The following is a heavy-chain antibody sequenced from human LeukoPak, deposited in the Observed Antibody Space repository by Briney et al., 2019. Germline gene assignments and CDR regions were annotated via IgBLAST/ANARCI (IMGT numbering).Heavy chain of an antibody. Sequence: ASVKVPCKASGYTFTGYYMHWVRQAPGQGLEWMGWINPNSGGTNFAQKFQGRVTMTRDTSISTAYMELSRLTSDDTAVYYCARDVPYYYDSSGYSGPGFDYWGQGTLVTVSS. CDR2: INPNSGGT. D-gene: IGHD3-22*01. V-gene: IGHV1-2*02. CDR3: ARDVPYYYDSSGYSGPGFDY. CDR1: GYTFTGYY. J-gene: IGHJ4*02.